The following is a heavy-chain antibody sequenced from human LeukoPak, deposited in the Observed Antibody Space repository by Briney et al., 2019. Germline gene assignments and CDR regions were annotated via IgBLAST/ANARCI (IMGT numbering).Heavy chain of an antibody. J-gene: IGHJ4*02. D-gene: IGHD3-16*01. Sequence: GGSLRLSCAASGFTFSNYNMNWVRQTPGKGLEWVSSITRDSIYTFYADSVKGRFTISRDNAKNSLSLQMNSLRAEDTAVYYCVCLGLGGLSLDWGQGTLVTVSS. V-gene: IGHV3-21*01. CDR1: GFTFSNYN. CDR2: ITRDSIYT. CDR3: VCLGLGGLSLD.